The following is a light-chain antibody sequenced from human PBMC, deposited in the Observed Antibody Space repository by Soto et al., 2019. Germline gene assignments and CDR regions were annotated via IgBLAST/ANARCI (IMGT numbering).Light chain of an antibody. Sequence: EIVLTQSPVTLSLSPGERATLSCRASQSLSSIYLAWYQQKPGQAPRLLIHGASSRATGIPDRFSGSGSGTDFTLTISRLEPEDCAVYYCQQYGSSPRKFGQGTKLEIK. J-gene: IGKJ1*01. CDR3: QQYGSSPRK. CDR2: GAS. CDR1: QSLSSIY. V-gene: IGKV3-20*01.